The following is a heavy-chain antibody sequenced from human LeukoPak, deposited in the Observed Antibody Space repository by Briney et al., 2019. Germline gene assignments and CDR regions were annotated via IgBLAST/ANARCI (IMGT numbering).Heavy chain of an antibody. Sequence: PGGSLRLSCAASEFTFSSYAMQWVRQAPGKGLEWVSGISASGGSTWYADSGKGRFTISRDNSKNTLYLQMNSLRAEDTAVYYCAKYVSAKGPPYALDVWGQGTTVTVSS. V-gene: IGHV3-23*01. CDR2: ISASGGST. J-gene: IGHJ6*02. CDR1: EFTFSSYA. D-gene: IGHD2/OR15-2a*01. CDR3: AKYVSAKGPPYALDV.